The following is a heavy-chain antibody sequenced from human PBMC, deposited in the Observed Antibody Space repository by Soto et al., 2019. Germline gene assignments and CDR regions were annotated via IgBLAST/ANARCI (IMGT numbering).Heavy chain of an antibody. D-gene: IGHD4-17*01. CDR2: ISYDGSNK. CDR1: GFTFSSYA. J-gene: IGHJ4*02. CDR3: ARVGRLHYFDY. Sequence: QVQLVESGGGVVQPRRSLRLSCAASGFTFSSYAMHWVRQAPGKGLEWVAVISYDGSNKYYADSVKGRFTISRDNSKNTLYLQMNSLRAEDTAVYYCARVGRLHYFDYWGQGTLLTVSA. V-gene: IGHV3-30-3*01.